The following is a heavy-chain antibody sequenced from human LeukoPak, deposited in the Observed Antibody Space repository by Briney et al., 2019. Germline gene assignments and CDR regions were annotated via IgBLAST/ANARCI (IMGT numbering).Heavy chain of an antibody. Sequence: GGSLRLSCAASGFTFSSYGMHWVRQAPGKGLEWVAILSSDGSNKFYAESVKGRFTISRDSSKSSLYRQMDRLRPEDTAVYYCAKSGGTCGSDCYQDHWGQGTLVTVSS. J-gene: IGHJ4*02. CDR1: GFTFSSYG. D-gene: IGHD2-21*02. CDR2: LSSDGSNK. V-gene: IGHV3-30*18. CDR3: AKSGGTCGSDCYQDH.